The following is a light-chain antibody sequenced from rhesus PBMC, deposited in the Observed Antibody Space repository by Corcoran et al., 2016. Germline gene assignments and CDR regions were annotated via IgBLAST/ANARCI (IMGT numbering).Light chain of an antibody. CDR2: EVT. CDR1: SSDIGAYNG. V-gene: IGLV2-38*01. J-gene: IGLJ1*01. CDR3: GSYGSGSTYI. Sequence: QSALTQPPSVSKSLGQSVTISCTGTSSDIGAYNGVSWFLQPPATAPRLLIYEVTKRPSGVSDRFSGSKSGNTASLTISGLQAEDEADYYCGSYGSGSTYIFGGGTRLTVL.